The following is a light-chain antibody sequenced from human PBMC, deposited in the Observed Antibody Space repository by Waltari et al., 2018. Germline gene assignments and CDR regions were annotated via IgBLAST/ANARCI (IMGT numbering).Light chain of an antibody. CDR3: QRYNSYPIT. V-gene: IGKV1-9*01. CDR1: QGISSY. J-gene: IGKJ3*01. CDR2: TAS. Sequence: DIQLTQSPSFLSASVGDRVTITCRASQGISSYLAWYQQKPGKAPKLLIYTASTLQSGVPSRFSASGSGTEFTLTISSLQPDDFATYYCQRYNSYPITFGPGTKVDI.